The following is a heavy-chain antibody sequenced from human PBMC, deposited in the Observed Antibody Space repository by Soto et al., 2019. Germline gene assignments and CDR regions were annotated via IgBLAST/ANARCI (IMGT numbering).Heavy chain of an antibody. D-gene: IGHD6-19*01. Sequence: SETLSLTCAVYGGSFSGYYWSWIRQPPGKGLEWIGEINHSGSTNYNPSLKSRVTISVDTSKNQFSLRLSSVTAADTAVYYCARHGPPGSSGWYEEANYYYGLDVWGQGTTVTRLL. CDR3: ARHGPPGSSGWYEEANYYYGLDV. CDR2: INHSGST. J-gene: IGHJ6*02. CDR1: GGSFSGYY. V-gene: IGHV4-34*01.